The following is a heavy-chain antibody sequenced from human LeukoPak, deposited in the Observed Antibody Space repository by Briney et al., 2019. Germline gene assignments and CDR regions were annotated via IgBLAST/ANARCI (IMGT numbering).Heavy chain of an antibody. D-gene: IGHD3-3*01. CDR3: ARDGDYDFWSGASYYYYGMDV. V-gene: IGHV1-18*01. CDR2: ISAYNGNT. J-gene: IGHJ6*02. CDR1: GYTFTSYG. Sequence: ASVKVSCKASGYTFTSYGISWVRQAPGQGLEWMGWISAYNGNTNYAQKLQGRVTMTTDTSTSTAHMELRSLRSDDTAVYYCARDGDYDFWSGASYYYYGMDVWGQGTTVTVSS.